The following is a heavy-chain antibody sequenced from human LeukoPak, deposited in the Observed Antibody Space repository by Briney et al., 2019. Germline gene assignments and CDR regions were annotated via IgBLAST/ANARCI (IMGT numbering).Heavy chain of an antibody. CDR2: LSGSGGST. D-gene: IGHD6-19*01. CDR1: GFTFSSYA. V-gene: IGHV3-23*01. Sequence: PVGSLRLYCAASGFTFSSYAMSWVRQAPGKGLEWVSALSGSGGSTYYADSVKGRFTISRDNSKNTLYLQMNSLRAEDTAVYCCAKEQFSSGWPYYFDYWGQGTLVTVSS. J-gene: IGHJ4*02. CDR3: AKEQFSSGWPYYFDY.